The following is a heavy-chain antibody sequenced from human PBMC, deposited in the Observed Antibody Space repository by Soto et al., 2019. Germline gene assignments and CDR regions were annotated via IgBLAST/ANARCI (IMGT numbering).Heavy chain of an antibody. J-gene: IGHJ4*02. V-gene: IGHV1-3*01. CDR2: INAGNGRE. CDR1: GYTFTSYT. CDR3: ARGGGWVGEASFDS. D-gene: IGHD3-10*01. Sequence: QVQLQQSGAEVKKPGASVTISCKTSGYTFTSYTLHWVRQAPGQGLEWMGWINAGNGREKYSQRFQDRVSLSTDKTATPAYMELRSLRSEDPAIYYCARGGGWVGEASFDSWGQGTLVTVSS.